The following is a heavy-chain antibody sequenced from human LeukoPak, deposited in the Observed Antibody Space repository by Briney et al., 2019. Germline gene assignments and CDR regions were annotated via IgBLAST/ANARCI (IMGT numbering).Heavy chain of an antibody. V-gene: IGHV3-30*18. CDR2: ISYDGSNK. CDR1: GFTFSSYG. D-gene: IGHD6-13*01. CDR3: AKDQYSSSWTVTPYYGMDV. Sequence: GRSLRLSCAASGFTFSSYGMHWVRQAPGKGLEWVAVISYDGSNKYYADSVKGRFTISRDNSKNTLYLQMNSLRAEDTAVYYCAKDQYSSSWTVTPYYGMDVWGQGTTVTVSS. J-gene: IGHJ6*02.